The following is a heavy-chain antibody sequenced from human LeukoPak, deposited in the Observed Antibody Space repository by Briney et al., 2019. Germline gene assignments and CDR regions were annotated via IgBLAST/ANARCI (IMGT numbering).Heavy chain of an antibody. CDR3: ARDDCSGGSCYLYYFDY. V-gene: IGHV3-33*01. CDR1: GFTFSSYG. J-gene: IGHJ4*02. Sequence: GRSLRLSCAASGFTFSSYGMHWVRQAPGKGLEWVAVIWYDGSNKYYADSVKGRFTISRDNSKNTLYLQMNSLRAEDTAVYYCARDDCSGGSCYLYYFDYWGQGTLVTVSS. CDR2: IWYDGSNK. D-gene: IGHD2-15*01.